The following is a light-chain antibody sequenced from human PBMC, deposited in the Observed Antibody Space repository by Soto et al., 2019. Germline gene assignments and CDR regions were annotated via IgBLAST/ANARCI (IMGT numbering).Light chain of an antibody. V-gene: IGLV2-14*01. Sequence: QSALTQPASVSGSPGQSITISCTGTSSDVGGYNYVSWYQQHPGKAPKLMIYEVINRPSGVSNRSSCSKSGNTASLTISGLQAEDEADYYCSSYTNSNTRVFGGGTKVTVL. CDR2: EVI. CDR1: SSDVGGYNY. J-gene: IGLJ2*01. CDR3: SSYTNSNTRV.